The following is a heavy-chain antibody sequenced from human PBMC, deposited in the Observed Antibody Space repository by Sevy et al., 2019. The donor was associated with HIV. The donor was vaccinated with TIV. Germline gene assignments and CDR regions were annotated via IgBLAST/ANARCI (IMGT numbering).Heavy chain of an antibody. CDR2: ISSSGRDI. CDR3: ARDKDTDTVTVGAARRRNWFAP. Sequence: GGSLRLSCAASGFTFTSYSMNWVRQAPGKGLEWISSISSSGRDIFYADSLKGRFTTSRDNAKDSLYLQMNSLRAEDTALYYCARDKDTDTVTVGAARRRNWFAPWGQGTLVTVSS. V-gene: IGHV3-21*01. J-gene: IGHJ5*02. CDR1: GFTFTSYS. D-gene: IGHD1-26*01.